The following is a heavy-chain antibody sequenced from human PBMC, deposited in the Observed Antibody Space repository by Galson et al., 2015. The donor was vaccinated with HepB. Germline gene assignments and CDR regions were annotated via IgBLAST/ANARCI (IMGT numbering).Heavy chain of an antibody. Sequence: SLRLSYAASGFTFSSYGMHWVRQAPGQGLEWVAVISYDGSNKYYADSVKGRFTISRDNSKNTLYLQMNSLRAEDTAVYYCAKELMVPARSYFDYWGQGTLVTVSS. CDR2: ISYDGSNK. V-gene: IGHV3-30*18. J-gene: IGHJ4*02. CDR1: GFTFSSYG. CDR3: AKELMVPARSYFDY. D-gene: IGHD2-2*01.